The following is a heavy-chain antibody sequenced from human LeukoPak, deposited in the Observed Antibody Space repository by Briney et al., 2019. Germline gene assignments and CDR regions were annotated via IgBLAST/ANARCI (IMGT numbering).Heavy chain of an antibody. V-gene: IGHV1-46*01. Sequence: ASVKVSCKAYGYTFTSYYIHWVRQAPGQGLEWMGIINPSGGSRNYAQKFQDRVTMTRDTSTSTVYMELSSLRSEDTAVYYCAREEMEYSFGPDYWGQGTLVTVSS. J-gene: IGHJ4*02. CDR2: INPSGGSR. CDR3: AREEMEYSFGPDY. CDR1: GYTFTSYY. D-gene: IGHD5-24*01.